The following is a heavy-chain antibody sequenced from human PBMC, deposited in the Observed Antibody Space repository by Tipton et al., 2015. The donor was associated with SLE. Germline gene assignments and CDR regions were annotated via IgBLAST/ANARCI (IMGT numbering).Heavy chain of an antibody. CDR2: IYYRGST. CDR3: ARDGGFDHDSPYGMDV. J-gene: IGHJ6*02. Sequence: TLSLTCTVSGGSISSYYWSWIRQSPGKGLEWIGYIYYRGSTNYNPSLKSRVTISVDTSKNQFSLKLSSVTAADTAVYYCARDGGFDHDSPYGMDVWGQGTTVTVSS. V-gene: IGHV4-59*12. CDR1: GGSISSYY. D-gene: IGHD3-16*01.